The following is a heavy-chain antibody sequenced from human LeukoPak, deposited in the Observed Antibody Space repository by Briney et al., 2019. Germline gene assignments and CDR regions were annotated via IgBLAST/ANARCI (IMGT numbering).Heavy chain of an antibody. J-gene: IGHJ3*02. D-gene: IGHD6-13*01. CDR3: ARGVDRVYDAFDI. V-gene: IGHV3-66*01. Sequence: PGGSLRLSCAASGFTVSSNYMSWVRQAPGKGLEWVSVIYSGGSTYYADSVKGRFTISRDNSKNTLYLQMNSLRAEDTAVYYCARGVDRVYDAFDIWGQGTMVTVSS. CDR2: IYSGGST. CDR1: GFTVSSNY.